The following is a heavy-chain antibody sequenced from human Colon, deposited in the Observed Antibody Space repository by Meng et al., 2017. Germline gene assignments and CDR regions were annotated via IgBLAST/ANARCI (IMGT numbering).Heavy chain of an antibody. D-gene: IGHD4-17*01. CDR3: ARVNGDFDEAWFDP. CDR2: IYYSGAT. Sequence: SETLSLTCTVSGDSVSSDSHYWSWIRQPPGKGLEGIGYIYYSGATYYNPSLTSRFTMSVDASNNQVSLHLSSVTASDTAVYYCARVNGDFDEAWFDPWGQGNRVTVSS. CDR1: GDSVSSDSHY. V-gene: IGHV4-61*01. J-gene: IGHJ5*02.